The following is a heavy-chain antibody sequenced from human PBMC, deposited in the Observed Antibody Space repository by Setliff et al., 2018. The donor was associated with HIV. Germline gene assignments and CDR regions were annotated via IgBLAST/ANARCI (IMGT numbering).Heavy chain of an antibody. V-gene: IGHV3-7*03. J-gene: IGHJ4*02. CDR3: VSTPGVFYFDF. CDR1: GFTFSTYW. Sequence: LRLSCAASGFTFSTYWMSWVRQAPGKGLEWVANINQDGSERYYVDSVKGRFTISRDNAKNSLYLQMNSLRAEDTAVYYCVSTPGVFYFDFWGQGTPVTVSS. D-gene: IGHD2-15*01. CDR2: INQDGSER.